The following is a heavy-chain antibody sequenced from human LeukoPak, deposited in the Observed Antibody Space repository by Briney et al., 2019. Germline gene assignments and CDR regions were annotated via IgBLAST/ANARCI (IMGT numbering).Heavy chain of an antibody. D-gene: IGHD4-23*01. CDR3: AKGVSMVTPRYFDY. J-gene: IGHJ4*02. Sequence: GGSLRLSCAASGFTFSSYAMSWVRQAPGRGLEWVSADTGSGSNTYYADSVKGRFTISRDNSKNTLYLQMNSLRAEDTAVYYCAKGVSMVTPRYFDYWGQGTLVTVSS. CDR1: GFTFSSYA. V-gene: IGHV3-23*01. CDR2: DTGSGSNT.